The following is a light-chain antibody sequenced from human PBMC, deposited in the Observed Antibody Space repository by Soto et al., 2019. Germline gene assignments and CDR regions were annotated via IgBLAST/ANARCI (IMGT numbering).Light chain of an antibody. J-gene: IGKJ5*01. CDR2: KIS. V-gene: IGKV2-24*01. CDR3: MQATQFPQIT. Sequence: DIVMTQTPLSSPVALGQPASISCRSSQSLVHGDGNTYLSWLQQRPGQPPRLLIYKISNRVSGVPDRFSGRGAGKDFTLKISRVEAEDVGVYYCMQATQFPQITFGQGTRLEIK. CDR1: QSLVHGDGNTY.